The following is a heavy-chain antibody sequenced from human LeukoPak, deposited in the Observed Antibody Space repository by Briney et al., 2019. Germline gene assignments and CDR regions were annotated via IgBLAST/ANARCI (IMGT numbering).Heavy chain of an antibody. D-gene: IGHD6-19*01. CDR3: AGDPKDLSGWYQGVDY. V-gene: IGHV3-74*01. Sequence: GGSLRLSCAASGFTFSSYWMHWVRQAPGKGLVWVSRINSDGSSTSYADSVKGRFTISRDNAKNTLYLQMNSLRAEDTAVYYCAGDPKDLSGWYQGVDYWGQGTLVTVSS. J-gene: IGHJ4*02. CDR2: INSDGSST. CDR1: GFTFSSYW.